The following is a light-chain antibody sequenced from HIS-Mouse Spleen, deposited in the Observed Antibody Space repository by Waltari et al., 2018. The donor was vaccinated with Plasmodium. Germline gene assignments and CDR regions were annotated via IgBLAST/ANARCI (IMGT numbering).Light chain of an antibody. V-gene: IGLV2-11*01. CDR1: RRDFGGYTF. Sequence: QSALTQPRSVSGSPGQSVTLSCPGTRRDFGGYTFVSWYQQHPAKAPKLMSYDVSKRPSGVPDRFSGSKSGNTASLTISGLQAEDEADYYCCSYAGSYTYVFGTGTKVTVL. J-gene: IGLJ1*01. CDR3: CSYAGSYTYV. CDR2: DVS.